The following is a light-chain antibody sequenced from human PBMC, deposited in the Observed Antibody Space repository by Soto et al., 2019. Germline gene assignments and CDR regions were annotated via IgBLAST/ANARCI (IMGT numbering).Light chain of an antibody. V-gene: IGKV3-20*01. CDR1: ETVSSTY. CDR2: GAS. J-gene: IGKJ4*01. Sequence: ENVLTQSPGTLSLSPGERATLSCRARETVSSTYLAWYQQKPGQAPRLLISGASSRATGIPDRVSGSGSGTDFTLTISRLEPEDFAVYYCQQYGSSPPTCGGGTRVEIK. CDR3: QQYGSSPPT.